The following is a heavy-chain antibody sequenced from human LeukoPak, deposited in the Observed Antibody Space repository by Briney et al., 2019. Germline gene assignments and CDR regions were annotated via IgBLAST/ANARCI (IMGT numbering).Heavy chain of an antibody. CDR1: GFTFSSYA. Sequence: GGSLRLSCAASGFTFSSYAMSWVRQAPGKGLEWDSAISGSGGTTYYADSVKGRFTISRDNSKNTLYLQMNSLRAEDTAVYYCSKMHIVVVPAATFLDYWGQGTLVTVSS. CDR2: ISGSGGTT. D-gene: IGHD2-2*01. V-gene: IGHV3-23*01. CDR3: SKMHIVVVPAATFLDY. J-gene: IGHJ4*02.